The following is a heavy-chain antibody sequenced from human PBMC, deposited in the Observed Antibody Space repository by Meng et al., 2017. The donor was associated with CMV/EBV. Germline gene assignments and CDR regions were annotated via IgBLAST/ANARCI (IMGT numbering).Heavy chain of an antibody. D-gene: IGHD1-26*01. V-gene: IGHV1-46*01. CDR3: AIESGSVGDY. CDR1: GYTFTSYD. CDR2: INPSGGST. Sequence: QVQLVDAGAEATKARASVKIPCKASGYTFTSYDMHWVRQAPGPGLEWMGIINPSGGSTSYAQKFQGTVNMTRDTSTSTVYMELSSLRSEDTAVYYWAIESGSVGDYWGQGTLVTVSS. J-gene: IGHJ4*02.